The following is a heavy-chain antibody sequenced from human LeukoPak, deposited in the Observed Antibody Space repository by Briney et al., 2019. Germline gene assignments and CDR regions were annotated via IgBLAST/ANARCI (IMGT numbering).Heavy chain of an antibody. CDR1: GFTFNSYG. Sequence: GGSLRLSCAASGFTFNSYGMHWVRQAPGKGLEWVAVMWYDGSNKYYADSVKGRFTISRDNSKNTLYLQMNSLRAEDTAVYYCAKPITFGGVIVSYFDYWGQGTLVTVSS. CDR2: MWYDGSNK. D-gene: IGHD3-16*02. J-gene: IGHJ4*02. CDR3: AKPITFGGVIVSYFDY. V-gene: IGHV3-33*06.